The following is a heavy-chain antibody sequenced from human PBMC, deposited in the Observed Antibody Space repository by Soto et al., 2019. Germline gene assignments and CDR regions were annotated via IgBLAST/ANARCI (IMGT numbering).Heavy chain of an antibody. CDR1: GYSLTTYW. CDR2: IDPSDSYA. J-gene: IGHJ5*02. CDR3: GRVRVDKAEGWFDP. D-gene: IGHD5-18*01. V-gene: IGHV5-10-1*01. Sequence: RGEALKISCKASGYSLTTYWITWVRQMPGKGLEWMGRIDPSDSYANYSPSFQGHVTISADKSINTAYLQWSSLKASDTAIYYCGRVRVDKAEGWFDPWGQGTLVTVSS.